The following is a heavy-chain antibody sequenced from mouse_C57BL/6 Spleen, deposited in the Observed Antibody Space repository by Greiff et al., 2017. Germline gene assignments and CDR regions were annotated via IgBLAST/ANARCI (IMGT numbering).Heavy chain of an antibody. J-gene: IGHJ2*01. CDR3: ARAPGATKGTRYCDY. V-gene: IGHV1-82*01. CDR2: IYPGDGDT. Sequence: VQLQQSGPELVKPGASVKISCKASGYAFSSSWMNWVKQRPGKGLEWIGRIYPGDGDTNYNGKFKGKATLTADKSSSTAYMQLSSLTSEDSAVXFCARAPGATKGTRYCDYWGQGTTLTVSS. D-gene: IGHD1-1*01. CDR1: GYAFSSSW.